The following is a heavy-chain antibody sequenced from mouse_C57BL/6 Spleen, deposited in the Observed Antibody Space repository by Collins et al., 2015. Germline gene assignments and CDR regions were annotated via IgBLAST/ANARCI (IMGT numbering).Heavy chain of an antibody. CDR1: GYTFTDYY. J-gene: IGHJ1*03. V-gene: IGHV1-76*01. Sequence: QVQLKQSGAELVRPGASVKLSCKASGYTFTDYYINWVKQRPGQGLEWIARIYPGSGNTYYNEKFKGKATLTAEKSSSTAYMQLSSLTSEDSAVYFCARDDSYWYFDVWGTGTTVTVSS. CDR3: ARDDSYWYFDV. D-gene: IGHD2-4*01. CDR2: IYPGSGNT.